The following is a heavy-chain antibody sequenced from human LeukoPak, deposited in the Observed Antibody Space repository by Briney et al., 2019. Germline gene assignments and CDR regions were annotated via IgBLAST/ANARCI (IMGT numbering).Heavy chain of an antibody. J-gene: IGHJ6*02. D-gene: IGHD1-14*01. CDR3: ARPPRGGKDV. Sequence: GRSLRLSCAASGFTFSTYTMHWVRQAPGKGLEWVAVMSYDGGDKYYAESVKGRFTISRDNSRTTVYLQMNSLRAEDTAVYYCARPPRGGKDVWGQGTTVTVSS. CDR1: GFTFSTYT. V-gene: IGHV3-30*07. CDR2: MSYDGGDK.